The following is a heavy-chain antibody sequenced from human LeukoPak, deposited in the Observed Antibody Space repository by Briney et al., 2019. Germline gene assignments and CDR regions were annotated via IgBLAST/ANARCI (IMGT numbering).Heavy chain of an antibody. D-gene: IGHD1-26*01. J-gene: IGHJ4*02. CDR1: GYTLSELS. V-gene: IGHV1-24*01. CDR3: ATREWELLGFDY. Sequence: GASVKVSCKVSGYTLSELSMHWVRQAPGKGLEWMGGFDPEDGETIYAQKFQGRVTMTEDTSTDTAYMELSSLRSEDTAVYYCATREWELLGFDYWGQGTLVTVSS. CDR2: FDPEDGET.